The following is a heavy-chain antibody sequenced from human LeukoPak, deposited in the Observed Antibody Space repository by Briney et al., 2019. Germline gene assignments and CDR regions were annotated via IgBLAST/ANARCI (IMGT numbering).Heavy chain of an antibody. CDR2: IKGDGRNT. CDR1: GFTFSSYW. Sequence: GGSLRLSCAASGFTFSSYWMHWVSQAPGKGLVWVSRIKGDGRNTYYADSVKGRFTISRDNAKNTLYLEMNSLRVEDTAVYYCVRSDWFDPWGQGTLVTVSS. CDR3: VRSDWFDP. V-gene: IGHV3-74*01. J-gene: IGHJ5*02.